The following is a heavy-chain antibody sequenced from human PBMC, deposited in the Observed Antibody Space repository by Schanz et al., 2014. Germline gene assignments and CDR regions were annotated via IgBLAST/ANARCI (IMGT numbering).Heavy chain of an antibody. J-gene: IGHJ4*02. D-gene: IGHD6-19*01. Sequence: QVLQVQSGSELKKPGTSVKVSCKASGYTLSAYSLHWVRQAPGQGLEWMGWISTSNGNTNYAQKLQGRVTMTTDTSTSTAYMELRSLRSDDTAVYYCARGGYSSGWYDRDIAHFDYWGQGTLVTVSS. CDR3: ARGGYSSGWYDRDIAHFDY. V-gene: IGHV1-18*01. CDR1: GYTLSAYS. CDR2: ISTSNGNT.